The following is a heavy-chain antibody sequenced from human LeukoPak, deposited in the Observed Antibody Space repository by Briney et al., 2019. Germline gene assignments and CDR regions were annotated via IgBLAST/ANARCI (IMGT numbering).Heavy chain of an antibody. J-gene: IGHJ5*02. CDR1: GYSFTSYW. Sequence: KAGESLKISCKGSGYSFTSYWIGWVRQMPGKGLEWMGIIYPGDSDTRYSPSFQGQVTISADKSISTAYLQWSSLKASDTAMYYCARHLPFAVAGTDWFDPWGQGTLVTVSS. V-gene: IGHV5-51*01. D-gene: IGHD6-19*01. CDR2: IYPGDSDT. CDR3: ARHLPFAVAGTDWFDP.